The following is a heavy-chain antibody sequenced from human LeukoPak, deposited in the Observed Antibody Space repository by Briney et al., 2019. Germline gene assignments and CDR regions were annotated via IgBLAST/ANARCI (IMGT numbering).Heavy chain of an antibody. CDR1: GFTFSSYE. CDR3: ARAARIAAAGVFDY. CDR2: ISSSGSTI. Sequence: GGSLRLSCAASGFTFSSYEMHWVRQAPGKGLEWVSYISSSGSTIYYADSVKGRFTISRDNAKNSLYLQMNSLRAEDTAVYYCARAARIAAAGVFDYWGQGTLVTVSS. J-gene: IGHJ4*02. V-gene: IGHV3-48*03. D-gene: IGHD6-13*01.